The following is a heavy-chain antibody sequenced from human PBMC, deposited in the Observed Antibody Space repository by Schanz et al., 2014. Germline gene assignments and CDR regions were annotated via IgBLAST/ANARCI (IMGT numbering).Heavy chain of an antibody. CDR2: ISYDGNNQ. J-gene: IGHJ4*02. Sequence: QLQLVESGGGVVQPGRSLRLSCAASGFPFRSYVMHWVRQAPGKGLEWVAFISYDGNNQYYADSVKGRFTISRDSARNSLYLQMSSLRADDTAVYYCARGTPFLCDYWGQGTLVTVSS. D-gene: IGHD3-16*01. CDR3: ARGTPFLCDY. V-gene: IGHV3-30*04. CDR1: GFPFRSYV.